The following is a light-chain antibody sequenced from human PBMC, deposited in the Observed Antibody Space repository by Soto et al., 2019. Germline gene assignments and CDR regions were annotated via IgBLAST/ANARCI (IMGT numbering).Light chain of an antibody. Sequence: DIQMTQSPSSLSVYVGDRVTITCRASQSINRYLNWYQQKPGKAPKLLIYAASSLQSGVPSRFSGSGSGTDITLTISSLQPEDFATYYCQQSYSTPTWTFGQGTKVEIK. J-gene: IGKJ1*01. CDR3: QQSYSTPTWT. V-gene: IGKV1-39*01. CDR2: AAS. CDR1: QSINRY.